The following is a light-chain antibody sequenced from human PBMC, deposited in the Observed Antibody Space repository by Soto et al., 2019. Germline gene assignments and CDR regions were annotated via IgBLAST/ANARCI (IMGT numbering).Light chain of an antibody. CDR1: QDIGIY. J-gene: IGKJ4*01. Sequence: IQLTQSPSSRSAPVGDSGTITCRASQDIGIYLAWYQQKPGEAPRLLIYAASTLYGGVPSRFSGSGSGTDFALTITSLQAEDFATYYCQQLRMYPSTFGGGTKVDIK. CDR2: AAS. V-gene: IGKV1-9*01. CDR3: QQLRMYPST.